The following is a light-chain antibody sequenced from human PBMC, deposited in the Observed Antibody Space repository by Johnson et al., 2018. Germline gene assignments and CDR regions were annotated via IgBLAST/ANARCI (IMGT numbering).Light chain of an antibody. V-gene: IGLV1-51*02. CDR1: SSNIGNNY. J-gene: IGLJ1*01. Sequence: QSVLTQPPSVSAAPGQKVTISCSGSSSNIGNNYVSWYQQLPGTAPKLLIYENNKRPSGIPDRFSGSKSGTSATPGITGLQPGDEADYYRGTWDSSLSAGNVFGTGTKVTVL. CDR3: GTWDSSLSAGNV. CDR2: ENN.